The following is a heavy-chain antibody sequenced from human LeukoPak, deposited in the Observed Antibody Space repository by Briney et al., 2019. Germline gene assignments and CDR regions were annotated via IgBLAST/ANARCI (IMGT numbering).Heavy chain of an antibody. J-gene: IGHJ4*02. CDR2: IRSKTYGGTT. CDR3: TTEGLVGATDYYFDY. Sequence: GGSLRRSCAASGFTFSNAWMSWVRQAPGKGLVWVGRIRSKTYGGTTDYATPVKGRFTISRDDSKNTLYLQMNSLKTEDTAVYYCTTEGLVGATDYYFDYWGQGTLVTVSS. V-gene: IGHV3-15*01. CDR1: GFTFSNAW. D-gene: IGHD1-26*01.